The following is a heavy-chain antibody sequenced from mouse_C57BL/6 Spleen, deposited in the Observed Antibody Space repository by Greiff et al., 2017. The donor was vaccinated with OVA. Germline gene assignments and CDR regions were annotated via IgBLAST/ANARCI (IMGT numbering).Heavy chain of an antibody. V-gene: IGHV1-82*01. CDR3: AREGYGSSLDY. CDR1: GYAFSSSW. D-gene: IGHD1-1*01. J-gene: IGHJ2*01. Sequence: VMLVESGPELVKPGASVKISCKASGYAFSSSWMNWVKQRPGKGLEWIGRIYPGDGDTNYNGKFKGKATLTADKSSSTAYMQLSSLTSEDSAVYFCAREGYGSSLDYWGQGTTLTVSS. CDR2: IYPGDGDT.